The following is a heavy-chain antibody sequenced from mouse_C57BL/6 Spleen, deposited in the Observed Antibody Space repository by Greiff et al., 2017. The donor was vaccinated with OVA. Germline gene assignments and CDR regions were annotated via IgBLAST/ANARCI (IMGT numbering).Heavy chain of an antibody. D-gene: IGHD1-1*02. Sequence: DVHLVESGGGLVQPGGSLSLSCAASGFTFTDYYMSWVRQPPGKALEWLGFIRNKANGYTTEYSASVKGRFTISRDNSQSILYLQMNALRAEDSATYYCARYTVGYFDVWGTGTTVTVSS. CDR2: IRNKANGYTT. CDR3: ARYTVGYFDV. V-gene: IGHV7-3*01. CDR1: GFTFTDYY. J-gene: IGHJ1*03.